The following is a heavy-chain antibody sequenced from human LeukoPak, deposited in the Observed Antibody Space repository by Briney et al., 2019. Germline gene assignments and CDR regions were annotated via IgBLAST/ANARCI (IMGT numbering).Heavy chain of an antibody. V-gene: IGHV4-30-2*01. D-gene: IGHD3-22*01. CDR1: GGSISSGGHS. CDR3: AREDDSSGSLAY. Sequence: EPSETLSLTCTVSGGSISSGGHSWSWIRQPPGKGLEWIGYIYHSGSTYYNPSLKSRVTISVDRSKNQFSLKLSSVTAADTAVYYCAREDDSSGSLAYWGQGTLVTVSS. CDR2: IYHSGST. J-gene: IGHJ4*02.